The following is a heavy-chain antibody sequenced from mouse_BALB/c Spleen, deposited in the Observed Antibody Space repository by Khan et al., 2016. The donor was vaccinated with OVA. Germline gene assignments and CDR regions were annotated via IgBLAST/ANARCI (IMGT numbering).Heavy chain of an antibody. CDR2: INPYNGDT. Sequence: VQLKESGPELVKPGASVKISCKAFGYSFTGYFMNWVMQSHGKSLEWIGRINPYNGDTFYNQKFKGKATLTVDKSSSTAHMELRSLASEDSAVYYCASTMTYYFDYWGQGTTLTVSS. CDR3: ASTMTYYFDY. D-gene: IGHD2-4*01. CDR1: GYSFTGYF. V-gene: IGHV1-20*02. J-gene: IGHJ2*01.